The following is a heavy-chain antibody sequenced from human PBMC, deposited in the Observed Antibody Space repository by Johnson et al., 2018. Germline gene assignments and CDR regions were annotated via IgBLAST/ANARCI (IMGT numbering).Heavy chain of an antibody. J-gene: IGHJ6*03. Sequence: VQLVESGGGVVQPGRSLRLSCAASGFTFSSYSMNWVRPAPGKGLEWVSSISSSSSYIYYADSVKGRFTISRDNAKNSLYLQMNSRRAEDTAVYYWAGVVHYYMDVWGKGTTVTVSS. CDR2: ISSSSSYI. CDR3: AGVVHYYMDV. CDR1: GFTFSSYS. D-gene: IGHD4/OR15-4a*01. V-gene: IGHV3-21*01.